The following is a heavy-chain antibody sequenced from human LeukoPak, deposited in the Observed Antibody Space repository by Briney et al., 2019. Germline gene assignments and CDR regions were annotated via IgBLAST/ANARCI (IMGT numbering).Heavy chain of an antibody. CDR1: GGSVSSGGYY. CDR2: IYYSGST. D-gene: IGHD1-26*01. V-gene: IGHV4-31*03. Sequence: SQTLSLTCTVSGGSVSSGGYYWSWIRQHPGKGLEWIGYIYYSGSTYYNPSLKSRVTISVDTSKNQFSLKLSSVTAADTAVYYCARVRGSYYSFDYWGQGTLVTVSS. CDR3: ARVRGSYYSFDY. J-gene: IGHJ4*02.